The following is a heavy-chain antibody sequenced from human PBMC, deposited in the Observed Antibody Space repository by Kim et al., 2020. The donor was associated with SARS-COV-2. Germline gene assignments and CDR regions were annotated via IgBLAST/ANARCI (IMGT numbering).Heavy chain of an antibody. CDR1: GFTFSNAW. CDR3: TTRGLRYFDWLLSPPYYFDY. J-gene: IGHJ4*02. D-gene: IGHD3-9*01. Sequence: GGSLRLSCAASGFTFSNAWMSWVRQAPGKGLEWVGRIKSKTDGGTTDYAAPVKGRFTISRDDSKNTLYLQMNSLKTEDTAVYYCTTRGLRYFDWLLSPPYYFDYWGQGTLVTVSS. CDR2: IKSKTDGGTT. V-gene: IGHV3-15*01.